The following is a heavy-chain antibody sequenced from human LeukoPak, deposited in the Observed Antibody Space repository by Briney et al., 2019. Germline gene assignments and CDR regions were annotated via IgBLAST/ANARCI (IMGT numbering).Heavy chain of an antibody. CDR2: ISGNSGYL. CDR3: AKASAMIVVVSKHFDY. CDR1: GFTFRSYD. J-gene: IGHJ4*02. Sequence: GGSLRLSCAASGFTFRSYDMNWIRQAPGKGLEWVSSISGNSGYLYYADSVKGRFTISRDNSKNTLYLQMNSQRAEDTAVYYCAKASAMIVVVSKHFDYWGQGTLVTVSS. V-gene: IGHV3-21*04. D-gene: IGHD3-22*01.